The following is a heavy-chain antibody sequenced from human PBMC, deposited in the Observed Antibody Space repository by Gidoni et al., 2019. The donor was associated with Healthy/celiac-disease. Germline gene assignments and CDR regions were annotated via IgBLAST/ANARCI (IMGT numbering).Heavy chain of an antibody. D-gene: IGHD6-13*01. CDR2: FDPEDGET. V-gene: IGHV1-24*01. CDR1: GYTLTESS. CDR3: ATRPRIWSSSWLYYLDY. J-gene: IGHJ4*02. Sequence: QVQLVQSGAEVKTPGASVKVSCKVSGYTLTESSMHWVRQAPGKGLEWMGGFDPEDGETIYAQKFQGRVTMTEETSTDTAYMELSSLRSEDTAVYYCATRPRIWSSSWLYYLDYWGQGTLVTVSS.